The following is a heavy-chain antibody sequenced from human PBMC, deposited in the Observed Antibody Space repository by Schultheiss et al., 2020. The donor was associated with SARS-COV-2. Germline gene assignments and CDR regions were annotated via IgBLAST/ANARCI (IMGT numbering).Heavy chain of an antibody. CDR3: ARRIRPPKSWFDP. CDR1: GGSISSGGYY. Sequence: SQTLSLTCTVSGGSISSGGYYWSWIRQHPGKGLEWLGSIYSGGNTYYNWSLRSRLTISVDTSKNQVSLTVNSVTAADTAVYYCARRIRPPKSWFDPWGQGVLVTVSS. J-gene: IGHJ5*02. CDR2: IYSGGNT. V-gene: IGHV4-39*01.